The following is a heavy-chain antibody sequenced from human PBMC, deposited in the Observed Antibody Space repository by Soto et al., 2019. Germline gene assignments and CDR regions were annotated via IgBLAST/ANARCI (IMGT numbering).Heavy chain of an antibody. CDR2: IYISGIT. Sequence: PSETLSLTCTVSGGSISSGDYSWSWVRQSPGKGLEWIGHIYISGITYYNPSLKSRVVISIDTSRNQFSLRLNSLTAADRAVYFCARGVTVFGLVSRFWFDPWGQGTVVTVSS. CDR1: GGSISSGDYS. J-gene: IGHJ5*02. CDR3: ARGVTVFGLVSRFWFDP. V-gene: IGHV4-30-4*01. D-gene: IGHD3-3*01.